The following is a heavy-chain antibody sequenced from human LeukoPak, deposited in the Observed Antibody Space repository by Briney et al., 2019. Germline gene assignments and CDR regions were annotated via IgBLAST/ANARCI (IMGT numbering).Heavy chain of an antibody. CDR2: ISSSGSTI. Sequence: GGSLRLSCAASGFTFSTYTMNWVRQAPGKGLEWVSYISSSGSTICYADSVKGRFTISRDNAKNSLYLQMNSLRAEDTAVYYCAELGITMIGGVWGKGTTVTISS. CDR1: GFTFSTYT. D-gene: IGHD3-10*02. CDR3: AELGITMIGGV. J-gene: IGHJ6*04. V-gene: IGHV3-48*04.